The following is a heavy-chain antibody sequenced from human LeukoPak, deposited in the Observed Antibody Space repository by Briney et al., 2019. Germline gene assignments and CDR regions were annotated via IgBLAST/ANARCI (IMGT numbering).Heavy chain of an antibody. CDR1: GFTFSSYS. Sequence: GGSLRLSCAASGFTFSSYSMNWVRQAPGKGLEWVSYISSSSSTIYYADPVKGRFTISRDNAKNSLYLQMNSLRAEDTAVYYCARVTVTRFDYWGQGTLVTVSS. CDR2: ISSSSSTI. J-gene: IGHJ4*02. V-gene: IGHV3-48*01. D-gene: IGHD4-17*01. CDR3: ARVTVTRFDY.